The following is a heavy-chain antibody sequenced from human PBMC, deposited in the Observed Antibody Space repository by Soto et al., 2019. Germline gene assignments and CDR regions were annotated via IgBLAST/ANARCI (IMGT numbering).Heavy chain of an antibody. CDR2: VNHSGST. J-gene: IGHJ4*02. CDR3: ERGYGRNFDY. CDR1: GGSFSGYY. V-gene: IGHV4-34*01. Sequence: SETLSLTCAVYGGSFSGYYWSWIRQPPGKGLEWIGEVNHSGSTNYNPSLKSRVTISVDTSKNQFSLKLSSVTAADTAVYYCERGYGRNFDYWGQGTLVTVSS. D-gene: IGHD3-10*01.